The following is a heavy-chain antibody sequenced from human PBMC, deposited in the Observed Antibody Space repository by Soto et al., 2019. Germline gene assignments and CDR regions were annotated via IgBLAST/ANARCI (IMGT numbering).Heavy chain of an antibody. CDR1: GFTFSSYA. CDR2: ISSSGAST. CDR3: AKGPTIFGVVISYSFYYGLDI. Sequence: PGGSLRLSCAASGFTFSSYAMSWVRQAPGKGLELVSAISSSGASTYSADSVKGRFTISRDNSKNTLYLQMNSLRAEDTAVYYCAKGPTIFGVVISYSFYYGLDIWGQGTTVTVSS. D-gene: IGHD3-3*01. V-gene: IGHV3-23*01. J-gene: IGHJ6*02.